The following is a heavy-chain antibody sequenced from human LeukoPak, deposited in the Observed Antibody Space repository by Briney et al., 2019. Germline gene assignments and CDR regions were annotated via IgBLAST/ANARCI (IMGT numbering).Heavy chain of an antibody. CDR1: GFTFSSYA. CDR2: IIGGGSST. Sequence: AGGSLRLSCAASGFTFSSYAMSWVRQAPGKGLEWVSGIIGGGSSTYYADSVKGRFIISRDNSRNTLYLQMNSLRAEDTAVYYCAKVGDYYDSSGYFLGITFGGDTSVYYFDYWGQGTLVTVSS. J-gene: IGHJ4*02. V-gene: IGHV3-23*01. CDR3: AKVGDYYDSSGYFLGITFGGDTSVYYFDY. D-gene: IGHD3-22*01.